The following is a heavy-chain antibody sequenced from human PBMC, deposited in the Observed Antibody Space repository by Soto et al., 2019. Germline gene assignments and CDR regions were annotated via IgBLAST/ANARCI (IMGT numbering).Heavy chain of an antibody. CDR2: ISHSGST. D-gene: IGHD5-18*01. J-gene: IGHJ4*02. V-gene: IGHV4-30-4*01. CDR3: ARDPDTAPDV. Sequence: PSETLSLTCTVSGGPISNSNYFWSWIRQPPGKGLEWIGYISHSGSTYYNPSLESRLTMSIDTSKSQFSLKLSSVSAADTAVYFCARDPDTAPDVWGQGTLVTVSS. CDR1: GGPISNSNYF.